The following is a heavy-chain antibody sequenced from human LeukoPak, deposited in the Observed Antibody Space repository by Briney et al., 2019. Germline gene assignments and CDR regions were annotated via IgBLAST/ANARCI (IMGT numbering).Heavy chain of an antibody. CDR1: GGSISSSSYY. D-gene: IGHD3-22*01. CDR2: IYYSGST. Sequence: SETLSLTCTVSGGSISSSSYYWGWIRQPPGKGLEWIGSIYYSGSTYYNPSLKSRVTISVDTSKNQFSLKLSSVTAADTAVYYCAREQRQYYYDSSTDAFDIWGQGTMVTVSS. J-gene: IGHJ3*02. V-gene: IGHV4-39*07. CDR3: AREQRQYYYDSSTDAFDI.